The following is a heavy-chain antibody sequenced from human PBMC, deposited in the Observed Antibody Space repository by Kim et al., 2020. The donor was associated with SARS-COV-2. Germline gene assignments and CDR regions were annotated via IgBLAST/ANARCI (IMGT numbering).Heavy chain of an antibody. CDR2: ISYDGSNK. Sequence: GGSLRLSCAASGFTFSSYGMHWVRQAPGKGLEWVAVISYDGSNKYYADSVKGRFTISRDNSKNTLYLQMNSLRAEDTAVYYCAKAWSTLKRTNWFDPWGQGTLVTVSS. J-gene: IGHJ5*02. CDR3: AKAWSTLKRTNWFDP. D-gene: IGHD1-1*01. CDR1: GFTFSSYG. V-gene: IGHV3-30*18.